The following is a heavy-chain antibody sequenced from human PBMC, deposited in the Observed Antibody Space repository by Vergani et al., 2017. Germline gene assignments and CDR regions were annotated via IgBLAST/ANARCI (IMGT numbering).Heavy chain of an antibody. CDR1: GGTFSSYA. J-gene: IGHJ4*02. Sequence: QVQLVQSGAEVKKPGSSVKVSCKAYGGTFSSYALSWVRQAPGQGLEWMGGFIPIFGTANYAQKIQGRGTITADESTSTAYMELSSLRSEDTAVYYCARGRRDYGDPLDYWGQGTLVTVSS. CDR3: ARGRRDYGDPLDY. CDR2: FIPIFGTA. V-gene: IGHV1-69*01. D-gene: IGHD4-17*01.